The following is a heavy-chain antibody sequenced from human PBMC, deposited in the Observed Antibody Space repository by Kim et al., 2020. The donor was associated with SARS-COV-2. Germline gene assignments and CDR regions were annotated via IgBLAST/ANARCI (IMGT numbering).Heavy chain of an antibody. CDR2: ISYDGSNK. CDR3: AKDRIAAAGTRAPNYYY. CDR1: GFTFSSYG. Sequence: GGSLRLSCAASGFTFSSYGMHWVRQAPGKGLEWVAVISYDGSNKYYADSVKGRFTISRDNSKNTLYLQMNSLRAEDTAVYYCAKDRIAAAGTRAPNYYY. V-gene: IGHV3-30*18. J-gene: IGHJ6*01. D-gene: IGHD6-13*01.